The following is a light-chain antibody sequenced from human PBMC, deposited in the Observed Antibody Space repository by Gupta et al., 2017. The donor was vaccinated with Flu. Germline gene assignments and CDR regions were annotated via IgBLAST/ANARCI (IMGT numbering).Light chain of an antibody. CDR1: KLGDKY. V-gene: IGLV3-1*01. Sequence: SYDLTQPPSVSVSPGQTASITCSGDKLGDKYVPWYRQKPGQSPVKVIYEDTKRPSGIPERFSGSNSGNTATLTISGTQAMDEADYYCQAWDSGTCGFGGGTKLTVL. CDR2: EDT. J-gene: IGLJ2*01. CDR3: QAWDSGTCG.